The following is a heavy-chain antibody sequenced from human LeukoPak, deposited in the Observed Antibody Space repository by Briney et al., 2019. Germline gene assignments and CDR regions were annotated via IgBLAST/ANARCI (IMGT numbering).Heavy chain of an antibody. CDR1: GYTLTSYD. D-gene: IGHD3-10*02. Sequence: ASVKVSCKASGYTLTSYDINWVRQATGQGLEWMGWMNPNSGNTGYAQKFQGRVTMTRNTSISTAYMELSSLRSEDTAVYYCARGLFIDDAFDIWGQGTMVTVSS. J-gene: IGHJ3*02. V-gene: IGHV1-8*01. CDR3: ARGLFIDDAFDI. CDR2: MNPNSGNT.